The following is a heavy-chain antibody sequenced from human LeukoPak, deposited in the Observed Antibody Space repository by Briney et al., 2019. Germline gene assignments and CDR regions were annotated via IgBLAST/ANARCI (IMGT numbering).Heavy chain of an antibody. CDR2: ISYDGSNK. CDR1: GFTFSSYA. J-gene: IGHJ6*03. V-gene: IGHV3-30*01. Sequence: EGSLRLSCAASGFTFSSYAMHWVRQAPGKGLEWVAVISYDGSNKYYADSVKGRFTISRDNSKNTLYLQMNSLRAEDTAVYYCARGRFPTITIFGVVTKGVDYYYYMDVWGKGTTVTVSS. CDR3: ARGRFPTITIFGVVTKGVDYYYYMDV. D-gene: IGHD3-3*01.